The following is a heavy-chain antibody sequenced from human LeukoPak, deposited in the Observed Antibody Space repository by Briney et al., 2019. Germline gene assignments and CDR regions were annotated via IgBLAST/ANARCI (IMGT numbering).Heavy chain of an antibody. CDR1: GDSVSSNSAA. Sequence: PSQTLSLTCAISGDSVSSNSAAWNWIRQSPSRGLEWLGRTYYRSKWYNDYAVSVKSRITINPDTSKNQFSLKLSSVTAADTAVYYCAREWSILTDTAGFDPWGQGTLVTVSS. V-gene: IGHV6-1*01. D-gene: IGHD3-9*01. CDR2: TYYRSKWYN. CDR3: AREWSILTDTAGFDP. J-gene: IGHJ5*02.